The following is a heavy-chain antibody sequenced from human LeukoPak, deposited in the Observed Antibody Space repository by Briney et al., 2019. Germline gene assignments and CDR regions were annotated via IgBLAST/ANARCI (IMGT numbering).Heavy chain of an antibody. Sequence: PGGSLRLSCAASGFTFSSYAMHWVRQAPGKGLEWVAVISYDGSNKYYADSAKGRFTISRDNSKNTLYLQMNSLRAEDTAVYYCARDSLVVAAFDAFDIWGQGTMVTVSS. D-gene: IGHD2-15*01. J-gene: IGHJ3*02. CDR2: ISYDGSNK. V-gene: IGHV3-30-3*01. CDR3: ARDSLVVAAFDAFDI. CDR1: GFTFSSYA.